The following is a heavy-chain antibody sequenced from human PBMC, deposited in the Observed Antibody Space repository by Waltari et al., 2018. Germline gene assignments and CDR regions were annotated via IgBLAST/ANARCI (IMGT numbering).Heavy chain of an antibody. V-gene: IGHV3-33*01. CDR1: GVTFSSYG. CDR3: ARDGGYSYGSIDY. CDR2: IWYDGSNK. D-gene: IGHD5-18*01. Sequence: QVQLVESGGGVVQPGRSLRLYCAASGVTFSSYGMHGGGQAPGKGLEWVAVIWYDGSNKYYADSVKGRFTISRDNSKNTLYLQMNSLRAEDTAVYYCARDGGYSYGSIDYWGQGTLVTVSS. J-gene: IGHJ4*02.